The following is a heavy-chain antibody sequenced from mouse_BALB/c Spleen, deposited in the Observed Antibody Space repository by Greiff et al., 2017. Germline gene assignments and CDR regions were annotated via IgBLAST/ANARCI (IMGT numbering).Heavy chain of an antibody. V-gene: IGHV3-8*02. Sequence: EVQLQQSGPSLVKPSQTLSLTCSVTGDSITSGYWNWIRKFPGNKLEYMGYISYSGSTYYNPSLKSRISITRDTSKNQYYLQLNSVTTEDTATYYCARWGGNYVGAMDYWGQGTSVTVSS. CDR2: ISYSGST. CDR3: ARWGGNYVGAMDY. CDR1: GDSITSGY. J-gene: IGHJ4*01. D-gene: IGHD2-1*01.